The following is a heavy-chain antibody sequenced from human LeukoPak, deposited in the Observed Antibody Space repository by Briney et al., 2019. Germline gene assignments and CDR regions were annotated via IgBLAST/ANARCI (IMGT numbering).Heavy chain of an antibody. V-gene: IGHV3-48*03. CDR1: GFMFSSFE. CDR3: ALLAVASDFDY. Sequence: GGSLRLSCAASGFMFSSFEMYWVRQAPGKGLEWVSYISSGASTMYYADSVKGRFTISRDNARNSPFLQMNSLRAEDTAVYYCALLAVASDFDYWGQGTLVTVSS. CDR2: ISSGASTM. D-gene: IGHD6-19*01. J-gene: IGHJ4*02.